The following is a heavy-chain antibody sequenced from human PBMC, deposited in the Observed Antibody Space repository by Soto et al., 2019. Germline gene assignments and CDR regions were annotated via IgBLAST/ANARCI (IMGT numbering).Heavy chain of an antibody. CDR2: IYSGHTT. D-gene: IGHD3-3*01. V-gene: IGHV3-53*01. CDR3: VRGPSDHILRLVEWPYGDY. Sequence: GGSLRLSCVASGSIVSSNHMSWVRQAPGKGLEWVSVIYSGHTTYYADSVEGRFTISRDDSKNTLYLQMNSLRVEDTAVYYCVRGPSDHILRLVEWPYGDYWGQVTLVTVSS. CDR1: GSIVSSNH. J-gene: IGHJ4*02.